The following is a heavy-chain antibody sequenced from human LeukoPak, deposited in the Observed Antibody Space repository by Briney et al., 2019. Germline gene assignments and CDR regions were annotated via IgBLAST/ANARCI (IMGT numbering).Heavy chain of an antibody. CDR1: GYTFTSYD. D-gene: IGHD3-16*01. J-gene: IGHJ4*02. CDR2: MNPNSGNT. V-gene: IGHV1-8*01. Sequence: VASVKVSCKASGYTFTSYDINWVRQAPGQGLEWMGWMNPNSGNTGYAQKFQGRVTMTTDTSTSTAYMELSSLRSEDKTVYYCAGGGPLTWGEVPSGDDCGGEGTLVTVPS. CDR3: AGGGPLTWGEVPSGDDC.